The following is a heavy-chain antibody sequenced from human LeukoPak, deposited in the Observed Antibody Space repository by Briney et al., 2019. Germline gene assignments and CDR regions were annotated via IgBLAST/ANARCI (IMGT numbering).Heavy chain of an antibody. Sequence: GGSLRLSCAASGFTFSSYWMHWVRQAPGKGLVWVSRINSDGSSTSYADSVKGRFTISRDNAKNTLYLQMNSLRAEDTAVYSCARGGVYSSSAPDYWGQGNLGSVSS. J-gene: IGHJ4*02. D-gene: IGHD6-6*01. CDR1: GFTFSSYW. CDR2: INSDGSST. CDR3: ARGGVYSSSAPDY. V-gene: IGHV3-74*01.